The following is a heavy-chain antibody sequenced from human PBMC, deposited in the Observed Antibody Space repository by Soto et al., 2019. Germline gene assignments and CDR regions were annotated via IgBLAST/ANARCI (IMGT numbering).Heavy chain of an antibody. Sequence: EVQLLESGGGLVQPGGSLRLSCEASGFTFSAYAMSWVRQAPGKGLEWVSAISGSGGSTYYADSVKGRFTISRDNSKNSLYLHLSRLRAEDTAAYYCAKTPVAHAAAHRGGGGYFDSWGQGTLLTVSS. CDR3: AKTPVAHAAAHRGGGGYFDS. CDR1: GFTFSAYA. CDR2: ISGSGGST. D-gene: IGHD6-13*01. J-gene: IGHJ4*02. V-gene: IGHV3-23*01.